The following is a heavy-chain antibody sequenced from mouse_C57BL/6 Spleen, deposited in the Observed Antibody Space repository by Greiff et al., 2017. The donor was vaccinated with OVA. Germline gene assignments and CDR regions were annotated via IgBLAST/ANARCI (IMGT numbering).Heavy chain of an antibody. V-gene: IGHV1-7*01. Sequence: QVQLKESGAELAKPGASVKLSCKASGYTFTSYWMRWVKQRPGQGLEWIGYINPSSGYTKYNQKFKDKATLTADKSSSTAYMQLSSLTYEDSAVYYCAREGYDYGAWFAYWGQGTLVTVSA. CDR2: INPSSGYT. CDR1: GYTFTSYW. D-gene: IGHD2-4*01. J-gene: IGHJ3*01. CDR3: AREGYDYGAWFAY.